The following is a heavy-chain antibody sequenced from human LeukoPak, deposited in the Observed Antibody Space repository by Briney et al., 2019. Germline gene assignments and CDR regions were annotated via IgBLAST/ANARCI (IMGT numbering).Heavy chain of an antibody. CDR2: INAGNGNT. D-gene: IGHD6-19*01. J-gene: IGHJ4*02. CDR1: GYTLTSYA. CDR3: ARDQHSSGYDY. Sequence: ASVKVSCKASGYTLTSYAMHWVRQAPGQRLEWMGWINAGNGNTKYSQKFQGRVTITRDTSASTAYMELSSLRSEDTAVYYCARDQHSSGYDYWGQGTLVTVSS. V-gene: IGHV1-3*01.